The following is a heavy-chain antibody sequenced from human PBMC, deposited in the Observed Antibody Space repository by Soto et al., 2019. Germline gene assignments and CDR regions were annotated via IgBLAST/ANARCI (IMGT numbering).Heavy chain of an antibody. V-gene: IGHV3-7*04. Sequence: EVQLVESGGGLVQPGGSLRLSCAASGFAFGTYCMNWVRQPPGKGLECVADIKPDGSERYYVDSVKGRFTISRDNAKNSLNLQMNSVRAEDTAVYYCATDRNWEHYWGQGTLVTVSS. CDR2: IKPDGSER. D-gene: IGHD7-27*01. CDR3: ATDRNWEHY. J-gene: IGHJ4*02. CDR1: GFAFGTYC.